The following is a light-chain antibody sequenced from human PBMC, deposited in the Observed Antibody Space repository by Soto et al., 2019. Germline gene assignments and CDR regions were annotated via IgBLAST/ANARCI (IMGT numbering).Light chain of an antibody. Sequence: EIVLTQSTATLSLSPGERATLSCRASQSVSSYLAWYQQKPGQAPRLLIYDASNRATGIPARFSASGSGTDFTLTISSLEPEDFAVYYCQQRSNWPITFGQGTRLEIK. CDR3: QQRSNWPIT. V-gene: IGKV3-11*01. CDR2: DAS. J-gene: IGKJ5*01. CDR1: QSVSSY.